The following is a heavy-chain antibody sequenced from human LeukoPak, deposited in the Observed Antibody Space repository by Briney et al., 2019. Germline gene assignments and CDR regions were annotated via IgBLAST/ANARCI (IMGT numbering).Heavy chain of an antibody. CDR2: IYHTGVT. CDR1: GGSIGNYY. Sequence: SETLSLTCTISGGSIGNYYWSWVRQPPGKGLEWISYIYHTGVTRYSPSLQSRVTMSVDTSNNEFSLKLSSVTAADTAVYYCARPQGGFCDGGDCPYYFDYWGRGTLVTVSS. CDR3: ARPQGGFCDGGDCPYYFDY. J-gene: IGHJ4*02. V-gene: IGHV4-59*12. D-gene: IGHD2-21*01.